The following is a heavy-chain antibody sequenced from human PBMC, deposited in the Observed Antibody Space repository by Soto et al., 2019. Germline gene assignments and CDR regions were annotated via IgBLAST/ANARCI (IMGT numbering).Heavy chain of an antibody. CDR3: ARDRKISSSWYRVGYYYYMDV. D-gene: IGHD6-13*01. J-gene: IGHJ6*03. CDR2: ISSSGSTI. Sequence: GGSLRLSCAASGFTFSDYYMSWIRQAPGKGLEWVSYISSSGSTIYYADSVKGRFTISRDNAKNSLYLQMNSLRAEDTAVYYCARDRKISSSWYRVGYYYYMDVWGKGTTVTVSS. V-gene: IGHV3-11*01. CDR1: GFTFSDYY.